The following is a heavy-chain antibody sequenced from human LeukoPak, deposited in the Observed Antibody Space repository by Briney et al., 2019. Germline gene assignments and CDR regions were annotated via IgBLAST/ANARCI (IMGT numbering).Heavy chain of an antibody. J-gene: IGHJ3*02. CDR2: IKQDGREK. CDR3: ATSQSTSGQYGNAFDI. V-gene: IGHV3-7*01. CDR1: GFTSSSYW. D-gene: IGHD2-15*01. Sequence: GGSLRLSCAASGFTSSSYWMSWVRQAQGKGLEWVANIKQDGREKSYVDSVKSRFTISRDSAKNSLYLQMNSLRAQDTAVYYCATSQSTSGQYGNAFDIWGQGTMVTVSS.